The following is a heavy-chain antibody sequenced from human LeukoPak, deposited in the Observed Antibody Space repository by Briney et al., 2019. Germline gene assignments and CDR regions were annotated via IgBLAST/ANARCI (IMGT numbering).Heavy chain of an antibody. D-gene: IGHD6-19*01. J-gene: IGHJ6*03. Sequence: GGSLRLSCAASGFTVSSNYMSWVRQAPGKGLEWVGFIRSKAYGGTTEYAASVKGRFTISRDDSKSIAYLQMNSLKTEDTAVYYCTSRDRVSSGWYFYYYMDVWGKGTTVTVSS. V-gene: IGHV3-49*04. CDR2: IRSKAYGGTT. CDR1: GFTVSSNY. CDR3: TSRDRVSSGWYFYYYMDV.